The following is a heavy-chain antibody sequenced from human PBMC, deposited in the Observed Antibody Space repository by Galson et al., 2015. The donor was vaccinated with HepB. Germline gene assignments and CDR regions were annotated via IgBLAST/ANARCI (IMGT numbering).Heavy chain of an antibody. CDR1: GGAFRGYA. Sequence: SVKVSCKASGGAFRGYAITWVRRAPGQGFEWMGGINPIFGKPNYAQKFQGRVTIVADESTNTAYIELSSLRSEDTAVYYYARAPRGFSSNFAFDIWGQGTMVTVSS. CDR2: INPIFGKP. J-gene: IGHJ3*02. V-gene: IGHV1-69*13. CDR3: ARAPRGFSSNFAFDI. D-gene: IGHD3-3*01.